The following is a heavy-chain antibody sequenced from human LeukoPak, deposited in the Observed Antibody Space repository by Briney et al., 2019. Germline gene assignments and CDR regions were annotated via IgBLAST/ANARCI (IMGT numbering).Heavy chain of an antibody. J-gene: IGHJ4*02. D-gene: IGHD2-15*01. CDR2: IDYSGST. CDR3: ARQPGIVECFEY. Sequence: SETLSLTCTVSGGSSSSSSYYWGWLRQPPGRGLEWIGSIDYSGSTHYNPCLKRRVTISVDTTRSQFSLKLSSVTAADTAVYYCARQPGIVECFEYWGQGTLVTVSS. V-gene: IGHV4-39*01. CDR1: GGSSSSSSYY.